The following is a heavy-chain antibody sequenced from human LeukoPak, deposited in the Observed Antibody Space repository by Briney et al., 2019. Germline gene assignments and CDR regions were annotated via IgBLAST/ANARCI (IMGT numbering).Heavy chain of an antibody. V-gene: IGHV3-23*01. Sequence: GGSLRLSCAASGFTFSSYAMSWVRQAPGKGLEWVSAISGSGGSTYYADSVKGRFTISRDNSKNTLYLQMNSLRAEATAVYYCARGRLRYFAWLEYYFDYWGQGTLVTVSS. CDR3: ARGRLRYFAWLEYYFDY. D-gene: IGHD3-9*01. CDR2: ISGSGGST. CDR1: GFTFSSYA. J-gene: IGHJ4*02.